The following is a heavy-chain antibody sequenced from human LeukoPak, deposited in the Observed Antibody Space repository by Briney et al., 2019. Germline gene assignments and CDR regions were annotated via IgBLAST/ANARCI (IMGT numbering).Heavy chain of an antibody. V-gene: IGHV4-4*07. J-gene: IGHJ4*02. CDR1: GGSISSSYY. Sequence: ASETLSLTCAVSGGSISSSYYWSWIRQPAGKGLEWIGRIYTSGSTNYNPSLKSRVTISVDTSKNQFSLKLSSVTAADTAVYYCARVTRYSYGFDYWGQGTLFTVSS. D-gene: IGHD5-18*01. CDR2: IYTSGST. CDR3: ARVTRYSYGFDY.